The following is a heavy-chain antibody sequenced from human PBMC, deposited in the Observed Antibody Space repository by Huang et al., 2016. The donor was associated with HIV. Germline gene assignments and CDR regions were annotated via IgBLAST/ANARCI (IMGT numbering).Heavy chain of an antibody. Sequence: QVQLVQSGIEVKKPGASVKVSCKASGHSFISYGINWVRQAPGQGLEWMGWINAYKGNTKYAQRLQGRVTMTADTSTNTAYMELRSLRSDDTAVYYCASETSQQLGSEYWGQGTLVTVSS. CDR1: GHSFISYG. D-gene: IGHD6-13*01. CDR3: ASETSQQLGSEY. V-gene: IGHV1-18*01. CDR2: INAYKGNT. J-gene: IGHJ4*02.